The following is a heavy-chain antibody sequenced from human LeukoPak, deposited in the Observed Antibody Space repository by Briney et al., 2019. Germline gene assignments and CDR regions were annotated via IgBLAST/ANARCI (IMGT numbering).Heavy chain of an antibody. V-gene: IGHV4-59*08. CDR1: GGSISSYY. D-gene: IGHD7-27*01. CDR2: TYYSGST. Sequence: PSETLSLTCTVSGGSISSYYWSWIRQPPGKGLEWIGYTYYSGSTNYNPSLKSRVTILVDTSKNLFSLKLPSVTAADAAVYFCARGPPYAPGVLDVWGKGTTVTISS. CDR3: ARGPPYAPGVLDV. J-gene: IGHJ6*04.